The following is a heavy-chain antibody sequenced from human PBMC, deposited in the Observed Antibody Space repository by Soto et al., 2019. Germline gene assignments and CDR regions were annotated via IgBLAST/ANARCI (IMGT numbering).Heavy chain of an antibody. CDR3: ARTGYSSSLLGAFDI. Sequence: GASVKVSCKASGGTFSSYAISWVRQAPGQGLEWMGGIIPIFGTANYAQKFQGRVTITADESTSTAYMELSSLRSEDTAVYYCARTGYSSSLLGAFDIWGQGTMVTVSS. CDR1: GGTFSSYA. D-gene: IGHD6-13*01. CDR2: IIPIFGTA. V-gene: IGHV1-69*13. J-gene: IGHJ3*02.